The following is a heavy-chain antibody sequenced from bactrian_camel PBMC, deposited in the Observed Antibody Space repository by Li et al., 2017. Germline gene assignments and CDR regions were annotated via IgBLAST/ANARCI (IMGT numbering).Heavy chain of an antibody. D-gene: IGHD1*01. CDR1: GYIYGTYC. CDR2: IDSDATT. V-gene: IGHV3S53*01. Sequence: HVQLVESGGGSVQAGGSLRLSCAASGYIYGTYCMAWFRQAPGKERLAVAVIDSDATTRYADSVKGRFTCSKDNAKNTLYLQMNSLKPEDTATYYCAANFGPYCSGPYLARRANFLGQGTQVTVS. J-gene: IGHJ4*01.